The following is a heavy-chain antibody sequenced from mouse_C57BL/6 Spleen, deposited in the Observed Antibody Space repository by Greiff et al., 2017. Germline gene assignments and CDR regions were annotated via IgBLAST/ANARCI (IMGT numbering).Heavy chain of an antibody. CDR1: GFTFSSYG. J-gene: IGHJ2*01. D-gene: IGHD1-1*01. V-gene: IGHV5-6*01. CDR3: ARGDGSSLDY. CDR2: ISSGGSYT. Sequence: EVMLVESGGDLVKPGGSLKLSCAASGFTFSSYGMSWVRQTPDKRLEWVATISSGGSYTYYPDSVKGRFTISRDNAKNTLYLQMSSLKSEDTAMYYCARGDGSSLDYWGQGTTLTVSS.